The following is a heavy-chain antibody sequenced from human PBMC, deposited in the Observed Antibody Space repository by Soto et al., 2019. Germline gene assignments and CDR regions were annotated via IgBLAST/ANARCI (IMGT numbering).Heavy chain of an antibody. D-gene: IGHD4-17*01. V-gene: IGHV3-9*01. CDR1: GFTFDDYA. Sequence: GGSLRLSCAASGFTFDDYAMHWVRQAPGKGLEWVSGISWNSGSIGYADSVKGRFTISRDNAKNSLYLQMNSLRAEDTALYYCAKLAVRYGDYDSRLDYYYYMDVWGKGTTVTVSS. CDR3: AKLAVRYGDYDSRLDYYYYMDV. CDR2: ISWNSGSI. J-gene: IGHJ6*03.